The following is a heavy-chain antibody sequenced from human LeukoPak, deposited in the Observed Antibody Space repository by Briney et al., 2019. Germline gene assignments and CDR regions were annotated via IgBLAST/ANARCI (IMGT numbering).Heavy chain of an antibody. CDR3: GRVGYSGYESDS. CDR1: GYTFSTSW. CDR2: IYPSDSDT. D-gene: IGHD5-12*01. V-gene: IGHV5-51*01. J-gene: IGHJ4*02. Sequence: PGESLKISCKASGYTFSTSWIGWVRQMPGKGLEWMGIIYPSDSDTRYSPSFQGQVTISAVKSISTAYLQWSSLKASDTAMYYCGRVGYSGYESDSWGQGTLVTVSS.